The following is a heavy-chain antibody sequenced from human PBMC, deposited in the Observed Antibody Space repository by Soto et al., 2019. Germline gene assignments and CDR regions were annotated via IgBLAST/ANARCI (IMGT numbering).Heavy chain of an antibody. CDR1: GFTFRSYA. CDR3: AKGMSGSYSYNWFAP. V-gene: IGHV3-23*01. J-gene: IGHJ5*02. D-gene: IGHD1-26*01. CDR2: IGGSGDST. Sequence: EVQLLESGGGLVQPGGSLRLSCAASGFTFRSYAMSWVRQAPGKGLEWVSAIGGSGDSTFYADSVKGRFTISRDNSKNTLYLQMNSLRAEDTAVYYCAKGMSGSYSYNWFAPWGQGTLVTVSS.